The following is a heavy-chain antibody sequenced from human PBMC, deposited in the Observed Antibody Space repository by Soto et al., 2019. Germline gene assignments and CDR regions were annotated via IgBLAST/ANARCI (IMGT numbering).Heavy chain of an antibody. CDR2: INTGNENT. J-gene: IGHJ5*01. D-gene: IGHD3-10*01. CDR3: TRGSSMVRGVISWFDS. V-gene: IGHV1-3*04. CDR1: GYSFINYA. Sequence: QAQLVQSGAEVKKPGASVQVSCKASGYSFINYALHWVRQAPGQGLEWMGWINTGNENTKYSQRFQGRLTFTRDTSANTAYMELSSLSSEDTAVYYCTRGSSMVRGVISWFDSWGQGILVAVSS.